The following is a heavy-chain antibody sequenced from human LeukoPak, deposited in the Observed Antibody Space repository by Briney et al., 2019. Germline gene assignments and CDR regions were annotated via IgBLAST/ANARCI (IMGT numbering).Heavy chain of an antibody. Sequence: GESLKISCKGSGYSFTSYWIGWVRQVPGKGLEWMGIIYPGDSDTRYSPSFQGQVTISADKSISTAYLQWSSLKASDTAMYYCARQKIAAAGTVDYWGQGTLVTVSS. J-gene: IGHJ4*02. CDR3: ARQKIAAAGTVDY. CDR1: GYSFTSYW. V-gene: IGHV5-51*01. D-gene: IGHD6-13*01. CDR2: IYPGDSDT.